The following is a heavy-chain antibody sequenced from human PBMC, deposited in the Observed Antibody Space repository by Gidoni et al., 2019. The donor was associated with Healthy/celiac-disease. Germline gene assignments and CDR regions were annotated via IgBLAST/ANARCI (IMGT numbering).Heavy chain of an antibody. D-gene: IGHD2-21*02. CDR2: IIPIFGTA. J-gene: IGHJ3*02. Sequence: QVQLVQSGAEVKKPGSSVKVSRKASGGTFSSYAISWVRQAPGQGLEWLGGIIPIFGTANYAQKFQGRVTITADKSTSTAYMELSSLRSEDTAVYYCASTSPRLLAYCGGDCYFGAFDIWGQGTMVTVSS. V-gene: IGHV1-69*06. CDR3: ASTSPRLLAYCGGDCYFGAFDI. CDR1: GGTFSSYA.